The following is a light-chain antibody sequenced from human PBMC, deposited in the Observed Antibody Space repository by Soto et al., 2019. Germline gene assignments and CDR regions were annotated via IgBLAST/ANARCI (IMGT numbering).Light chain of an antibody. CDR2: GNS. CDR3: QSYDSSLSGWV. J-gene: IGLJ3*02. V-gene: IGLV1-40*01. CDR1: SSNIGAGYD. Sequence: SVLTQPPSVSGAPGQRVTLSCPGSSSNIGAGYDVHGYQQLPGTAPKRLIYGNSNRPSGVPDRFSGSKSGTSASLAITGLQADDEADYYCQSYDSSLSGWVFGGGTKLTVL.